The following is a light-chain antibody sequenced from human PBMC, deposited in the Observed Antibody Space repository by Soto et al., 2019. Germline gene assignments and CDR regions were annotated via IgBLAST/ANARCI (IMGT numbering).Light chain of an antibody. CDR3: SSYTSSSTL. J-gene: IGLJ1*01. CDR1: SSDVGGYNY. Sequence: QSVLTQPASVSGSPGQSITISCTGTSSDVGGYNYVSWYQQHPGKAPKRMIYEVSDRPSGISSRFSGSKSGNTASLTISGLQTEDEADYYCSSYTSSSTLFGTGTKVTVL. V-gene: IGLV2-14*01. CDR2: EVS.